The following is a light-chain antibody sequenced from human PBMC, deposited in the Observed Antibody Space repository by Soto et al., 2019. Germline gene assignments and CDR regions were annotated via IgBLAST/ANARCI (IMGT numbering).Light chain of an antibody. J-gene: IGLJ1*01. Sequence: QSALTQPASVSGSPGQSITISCTGTSSDIGGHDFLSWYQQHPGKAPKLIICEVNNRPSGVSNRFSASKSGNTASLTISGLQTEDEADYSCMSYRSGDTLVFGTGTKLTVL. V-gene: IGLV2-14*01. CDR3: MSYRSGDTLV. CDR1: SSDIGGHDF. CDR2: EVN.